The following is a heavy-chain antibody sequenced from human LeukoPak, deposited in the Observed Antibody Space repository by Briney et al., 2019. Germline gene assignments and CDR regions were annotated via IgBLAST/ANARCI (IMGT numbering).Heavy chain of an antibody. Sequence: SVKVSCKASGGTFSSYAISWVRPAPGQGLEWMGRIIPILGIANCAQKFQGRVTITADKSTSTAYMELSSLRSEDTAVYYCASAYYDFRSGQPSRRFDPWGQGTLVTVSS. J-gene: IGHJ5*02. V-gene: IGHV1-69*04. CDR2: IIPILGIA. D-gene: IGHD3-3*01. CDR3: ASAYYDFRSGQPSRRFDP. CDR1: GGTFSSYA.